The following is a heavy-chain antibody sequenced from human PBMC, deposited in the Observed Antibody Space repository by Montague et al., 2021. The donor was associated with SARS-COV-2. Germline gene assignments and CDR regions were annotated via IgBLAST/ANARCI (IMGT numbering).Heavy chain of an antibody. CDR1: GGSFSACF. CDR2: MRHRGAT. Sequence: SETLSLTCAVSGGSFSACFWSWICKSPRTGLELVGEMRHRGATNYNYSLKSRATISVDTPTSQLSLRLNSVTAADTAVYYCAGRQGALYHLDIWGQGTLVTVSS. CDR3: AGRQGALYHLDI. D-gene: IGHD2-8*01. V-gene: IGHV4-34*01. J-gene: IGHJ4*02.